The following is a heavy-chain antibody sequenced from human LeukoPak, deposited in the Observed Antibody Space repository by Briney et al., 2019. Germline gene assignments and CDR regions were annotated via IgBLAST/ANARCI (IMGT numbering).Heavy chain of an antibody. J-gene: IGHJ4*02. D-gene: IGHD5-24*01. CDR3: ARLGSSVNRQFDY. CDR1: GFTFSSYS. Sequence: PGGSLRLSCAASGFTFSSYSMNWVRQAPGKGLEWVSSISSSSSFIYYADSVKGRFTISRDNSKNSLYLQKNSLRAEDTAVYYCARLGSSVNRQFDYWGQGTLVTVSS. CDR2: ISSSSSFI. V-gene: IGHV3-21*01.